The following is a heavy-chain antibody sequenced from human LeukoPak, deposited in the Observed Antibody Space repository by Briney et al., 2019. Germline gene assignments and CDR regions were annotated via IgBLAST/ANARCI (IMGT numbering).Heavy chain of an antibody. V-gene: IGHV4-59*02. D-gene: IGHD5-12*01. Sequence: SDTLSLTCAVSGGSVNGYYWSWIRQTPGMGLEWIGYIYSSGDINYNPSLTSRLTMSVDTSNNQVSLKLSSVTAADTAVYYCARALATMFFDYWGQGTLVTVST. CDR2: IYSSGDI. CDR3: ARALATMFFDY. CDR1: GGSVNGYY. J-gene: IGHJ4*02.